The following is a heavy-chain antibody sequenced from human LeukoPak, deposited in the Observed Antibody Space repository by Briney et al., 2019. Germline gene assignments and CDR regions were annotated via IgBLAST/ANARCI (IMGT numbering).Heavy chain of an antibody. CDR3: ARSGSYYAPLDY. D-gene: IGHD1-26*01. V-gene: IGHV3-30*04. CDR1: GFTFSGYA. J-gene: IGHJ4*02. CDR2: ISYDGSNK. Sequence: PGGSLRLSCGASGFTFSGYAMHWVRQAPGKGLEWVAVISYDGSNKYYADSVKGRFTISRDNSKNTLYLQMNSLRAEDTAVYYCARSGSYYAPLDYWGQGTLVTVSS.